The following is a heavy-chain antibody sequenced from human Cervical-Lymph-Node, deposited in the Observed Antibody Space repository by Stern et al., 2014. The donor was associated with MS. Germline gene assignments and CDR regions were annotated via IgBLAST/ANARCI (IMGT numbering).Heavy chain of an antibody. D-gene: IGHD1-26*01. Sequence: VQLVQSGAEMKKPGESLKISCKGSGYSFTLYWIGWGRQMTGKGLEWMGILYPGDSDTRYSPSFHAHVTISADKSISTAYLQWSSLKASDTAMYYCAALVRGSYFYWGQGTLVTVSS. J-gene: IGHJ4*02. CDR3: AALVRGSYFY. CDR2: LYPGDSDT. CDR1: GYSFTLYW. V-gene: IGHV5-51*01.